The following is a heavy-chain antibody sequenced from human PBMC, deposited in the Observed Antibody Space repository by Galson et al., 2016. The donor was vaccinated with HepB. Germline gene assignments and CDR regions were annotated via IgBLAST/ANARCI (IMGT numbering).Heavy chain of an antibody. CDR1: GFTFSSYS. D-gene: IGHD1-1*01. J-gene: IGHJ5*02. CDR3: ARDGTGSRNWFDP. V-gene: IGHV3-48*02. CDR2: ISSRSSAI. Sequence: SLRLSCAASGFTFSSYSMNWVRQAPGKGLEWVSYISSRSSAIYYADSVKGRFTISRDNAKNSLNLQMNRLRDEDTAVYYCARDGTGSRNWFDPWGQGTLVTVSS.